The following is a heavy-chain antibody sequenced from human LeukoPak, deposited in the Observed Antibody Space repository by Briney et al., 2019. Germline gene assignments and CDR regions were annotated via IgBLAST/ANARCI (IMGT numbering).Heavy chain of an antibody. V-gene: IGHV1-69*04. CDR3: ARDGGSSSPWFDP. Sequence: SVKVSCKASGYTFTSYDISWVRQAPGQGLEWMGRIIPILGIANYAQKFQGRVTITADKSTSTAYMELSSLRSEDTAVYYCARDGGSSSPWFDPWGQGTLVTVSS. CDR2: IIPILGIA. CDR1: GYTFTSYD. J-gene: IGHJ5*02. D-gene: IGHD6-6*01.